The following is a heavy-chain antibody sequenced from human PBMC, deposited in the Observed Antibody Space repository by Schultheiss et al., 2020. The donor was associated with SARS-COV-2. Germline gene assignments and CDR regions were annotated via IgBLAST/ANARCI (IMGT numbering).Heavy chain of an antibody. J-gene: IGHJ3*02. Sequence: GGSLRLSCAASGFTFSSYGMHWVRQAPGKGLEWVAVIWYDGSNKYYADSVKGRFTISRDDSKNTLYLQMNSLKTEDTAVYYCTTDTGVGGAPAFDIWGQGTMVTVSS. CDR1: GFTFSSYG. D-gene: IGHD1-26*01. CDR2: IWYDGSNK. V-gene: IGHV3-33*08. CDR3: TTDTGVGGAPAFDI.